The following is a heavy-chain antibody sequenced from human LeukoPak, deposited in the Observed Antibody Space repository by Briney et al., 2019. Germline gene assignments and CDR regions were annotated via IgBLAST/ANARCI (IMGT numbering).Heavy chain of an antibody. D-gene: IGHD2-2*01. CDR1: GGPISSYY. J-gene: IGHJ5*02. CDR2: IYYSGST. V-gene: IGHV4-59*08. Sequence: SSETLSLTCTVSGGPISSYYWSWIRQPPGKGLEWIGYIYYSGSTNYNPSLKSRVTISVDTSRNQFSLKLSSVTAADTAVYYCARHRGYCSSTSCYGNNWFDPWGQGTLVTVSS. CDR3: ARHRGYCSSTSCYGNNWFDP.